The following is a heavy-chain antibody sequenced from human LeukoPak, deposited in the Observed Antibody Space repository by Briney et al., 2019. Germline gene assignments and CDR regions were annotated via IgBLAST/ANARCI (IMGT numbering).Heavy chain of an antibody. V-gene: IGHV3-7*01. CDR1: GFTFSSYW. CDR2: IKQDGSEK. CDR3: ARVGDYSIGDAFDI. Sequence: GGSLRLSCAASGFTFSSYWMSWVRQAPGKGLEWVANIKQDGSEKYYVDSVKGRFTISRDNAKNSLYLQMNSLRAEDTAVYYCARVGDYSIGDAFDIWGQGTMVTVSS. D-gene: IGHD6-19*01. J-gene: IGHJ3*02.